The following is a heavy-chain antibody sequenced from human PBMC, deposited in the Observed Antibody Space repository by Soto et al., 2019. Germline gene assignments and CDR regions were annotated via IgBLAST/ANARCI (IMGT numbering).Heavy chain of an antibody. D-gene: IGHD3-16*01. CDR3: ATLGAGAFDY. CDR2: INPYCGSA. Sequence: ASMKVSCKASGGTFSSYAISWVRQAPGQGLEWMGWINPYCGSADYAQRFQGRVTMTGDTSTSTVYMELSRLRFDDTAVYYCATLGAGAFDYWG. J-gene: IGHJ4*01. V-gene: IGHV1-2*02. CDR1: GGTFSSYA.